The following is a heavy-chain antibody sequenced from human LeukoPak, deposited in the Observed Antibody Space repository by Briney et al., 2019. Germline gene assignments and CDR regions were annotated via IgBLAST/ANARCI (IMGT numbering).Heavy chain of an antibody. CDR2: ISGYNGHT. Sequence: ASVKVSCKASGYTFTSYGISWVRQAPGQGLEWMGWISGYNGHTKYAQKFQGRATMTPDTSTSTAYMELRSLRSDDTAVYYCARDSREVLLWFGEFSPWGQGTLVTVSS. V-gene: IGHV1-18*01. CDR1: GYTFTSYG. J-gene: IGHJ5*02. D-gene: IGHD3-10*01. CDR3: ARDSREVLLWFGEFSP.